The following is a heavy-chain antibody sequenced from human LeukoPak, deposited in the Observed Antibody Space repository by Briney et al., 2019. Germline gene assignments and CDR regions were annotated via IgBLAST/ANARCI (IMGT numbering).Heavy chain of an antibody. CDR1: GFTFRSYG. V-gene: IGHV3-33*01. CDR2: IWYDGSNK. J-gene: IGHJ4*02. D-gene: IGHD5-24*01. Sequence: PGGSPRLSCAPSGFTFRSYGMHWVRQAPGEGLEWVAVIWYDGSNKYYADSGKGRFTISRDNSKNTLYLQMNSLRAEDTAVYYCARDSGYGYNSFPTADYWGQGTRVTVSS. CDR3: ARDSGYGYNSFPTADY.